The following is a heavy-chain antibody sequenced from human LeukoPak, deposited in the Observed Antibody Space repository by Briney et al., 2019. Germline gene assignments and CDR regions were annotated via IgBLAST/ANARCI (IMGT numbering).Heavy chain of an antibody. V-gene: IGHV3-23*01. D-gene: IGHD3-9*01. CDR2: ISGSGGST. Sequence: GGSLRLSCAASGFTFSSYAMSWVRQAPGKGLEWVSIISGSGGSTYYADSVKGRFTISRDNSKNTLYLQMNSLRVEDTAVYSCAKGLRYFDWSSPTYYFDYWGQGTLVTVSS. J-gene: IGHJ4*02. CDR1: GFTFSSYA. CDR3: AKGLRYFDWSSPTYYFDY.